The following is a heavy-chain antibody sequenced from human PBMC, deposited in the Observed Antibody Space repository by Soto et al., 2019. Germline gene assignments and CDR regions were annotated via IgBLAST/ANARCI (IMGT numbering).Heavy chain of an antibody. CDR2: INTYNGHT. J-gene: IGHJ4*02. CDR1: GYTFTDYG. V-gene: IGHV1-18*01. D-gene: IGHD6-19*01. Sequence: QVQLVQSGAEVQKPGASVKVYCKASGYTFTDYGISWVRQAPGQGLEWKGWINTYNGHTNYAQKVQGRVTMTTDTPTSRAYMALRSLRPDDTAVYYCAKDAQYGSRWHPIDFWGQGTLVTVSS. CDR3: AKDAQYGSRWHPIDF.